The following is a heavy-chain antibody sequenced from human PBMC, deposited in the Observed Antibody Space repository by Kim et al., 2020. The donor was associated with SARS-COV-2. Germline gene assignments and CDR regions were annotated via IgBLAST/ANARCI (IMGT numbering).Heavy chain of an antibody. V-gene: IGHV4-34*01. CDR3: ARPRIPGVVVAFDI. CDR2: INHSGST. Sequence: SETLSLTCAVYGGSFSGYYWSWIRQPPGKGLEWIGEINHSGSTNYNPSLKSRVTISVDTSKNQFSLKLSSVTAADTAVYYCARPRIPGVVVAFDIWGQGTMVTVSS. D-gene: IGHD3-3*01. J-gene: IGHJ3*02. CDR1: GGSFSGYY.